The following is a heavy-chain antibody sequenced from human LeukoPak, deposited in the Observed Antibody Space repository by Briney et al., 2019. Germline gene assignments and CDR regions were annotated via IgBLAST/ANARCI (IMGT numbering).Heavy chain of an antibody. J-gene: IGHJ5*02. CDR2: MNPNSGNT. CDR1: GYTFTSYD. Sequence: ASVKVSCKASGYTFTSYDINWVRQATGQGLEWMGWMNPNSGNTGYAQKFQGRVTITRDDSTSTAYMELSSLRSEDTAVYYCAKVRRRRYCSSTSCSRHWFDPWGQGTLVTVSS. D-gene: IGHD2-2*01. V-gene: IGHV1-8*01. CDR3: AKVRRRRYCSSTSCSRHWFDP.